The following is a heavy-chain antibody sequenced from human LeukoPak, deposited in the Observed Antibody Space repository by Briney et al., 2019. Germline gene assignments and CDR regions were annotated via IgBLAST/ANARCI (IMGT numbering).Heavy chain of an antibody. D-gene: IGHD5-12*01. J-gene: IGHJ4*02. CDR1: GFTFSSYA. V-gene: IGHV3-30*04. CDR3: ARDSGYSGYDYPYYFDY. CDR2: ISYDGSNK. Sequence: GGSLRLSCAASGFTFSSYAMHWVRQAPGKGLEWVAVISYDGSNKYYADSVKGRFTISRDNSKNTLYLQMNSLRAEDTAVYYCARDSGYSGYDYPYYFDYWGQGTLVTVSS.